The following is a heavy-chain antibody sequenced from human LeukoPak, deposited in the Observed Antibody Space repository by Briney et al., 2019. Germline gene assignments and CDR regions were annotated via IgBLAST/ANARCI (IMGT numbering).Heavy chain of an antibody. CDR1: GFTFSSYA. CDR3: ARGFNYYDSSGYFY. V-gene: IGHV3-23*01. J-gene: IGHJ4*02. D-gene: IGHD3-22*01. CDR2: ISGSGGST. Sequence: GGFLRLSCAASGFTFSSYAMSWVRQAPGKGLEWVSAISGSGGSTYYADSVKGRFTISRDNSKNSLYLQMNSLRAEDTAVYYCARGFNYYDSSGYFYWGQGTLVTVSS.